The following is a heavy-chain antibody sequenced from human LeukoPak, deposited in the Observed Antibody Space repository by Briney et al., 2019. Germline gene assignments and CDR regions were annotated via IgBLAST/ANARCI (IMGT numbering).Heavy chain of an antibody. CDR3: AKDHCSSTICSLDS. V-gene: IGHV3-23*01. Sequence: GGSLRLSCAASGFTFSSYAMSWVRQAPGKGLEWVSAISGSGGSTYYADSVKGRFTISRDNSKNTLYLQMNSLRAEDTAVYYCAKDHCSSTICSLDSWGQGTLVTVSS. J-gene: IGHJ4*02. CDR2: ISGSGGST. CDR1: GFTFSSYA. D-gene: IGHD2-2*01.